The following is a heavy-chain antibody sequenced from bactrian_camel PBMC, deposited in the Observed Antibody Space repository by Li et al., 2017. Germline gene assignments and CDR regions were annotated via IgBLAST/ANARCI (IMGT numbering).Heavy chain of an antibody. CDR1: GHSRGSNC. V-gene: IGHV3S32*01. J-gene: IGHJ4*01. D-gene: IGHD2*01. Sequence: VQLVESGGDSVQPGGSLRLTCVVSGHSRGSNCVGWFRLPPGRAPAEREGIAAIRRDGGETWYADSVKGRFTISQDNAKKTVYLEMKSLIPEDTAMYYCAAGSSCFTGAPYYKDWGQGTQVTVS. CDR2: IRRDGGET. CDR3: AAGSSCFTGAPYYKD.